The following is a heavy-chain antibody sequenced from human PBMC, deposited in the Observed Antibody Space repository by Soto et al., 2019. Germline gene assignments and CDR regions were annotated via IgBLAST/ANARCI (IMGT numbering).Heavy chain of an antibody. CDR3: ARDGAYAFDI. Sequence: GGSLRLSCAASGFTFNYYPMHWVRQAPGKGLEWVAVVSFDGSNKYYADSVKGRFTISRDNAKDSLYLQMNSLRAEDTALYYCARDGAYAFDIWGQGTMVTVSS. V-gene: IGHV3-30-3*01. J-gene: IGHJ3*02. CDR1: GFTFNYYP. D-gene: IGHD3-10*01. CDR2: VSFDGSNK.